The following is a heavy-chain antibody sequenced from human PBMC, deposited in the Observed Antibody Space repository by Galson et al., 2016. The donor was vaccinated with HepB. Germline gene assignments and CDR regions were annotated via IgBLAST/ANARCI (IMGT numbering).Heavy chain of an antibody. CDR2: IYYSGYT. D-gene: IGHD6-13*01. Sequence: ETLSLTCTVSGGSIRSTTYYWGWIRQPPGKGLEWIGNIYYSGYTKHNPSLKSRVTISVDTSKSQFSLNLSSVTPADTAVYYCARLPYGSNWSPLYYFDYWGQGSLGTVSS. J-gene: IGHJ4*02. CDR3: ARLPYGSNWSPLYYFDY. CDR1: GGSIRSTTYY. V-gene: IGHV4-39*01.